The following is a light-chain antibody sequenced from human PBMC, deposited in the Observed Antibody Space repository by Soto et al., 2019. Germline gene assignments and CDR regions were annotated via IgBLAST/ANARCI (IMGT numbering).Light chain of an antibody. CDR3: QQYYNSVLT. CDR1: QSVSIW. V-gene: IGKV1-5*01. Sequence: DIPITQSPSTLSASVGDTVTITCRASQSVSIWLAWYQQKPGKAPKVLISAASTLQSGVPPRFSGSESGTDFTLTISSLQPEDSASYYCQQYYNSVLTFGGGTKVDIK. CDR2: AAS. J-gene: IGKJ4*01.